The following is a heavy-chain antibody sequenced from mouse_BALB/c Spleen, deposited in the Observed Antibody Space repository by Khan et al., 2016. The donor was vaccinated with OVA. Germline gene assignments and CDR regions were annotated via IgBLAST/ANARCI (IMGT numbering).Heavy chain of an antibody. CDR2: ISYSGNT. J-gene: IGHJ2*01. Sequence: EVQLVESGPGLVKPSQSLSLTCTVTGYSITSDYAWNLIRQFPGNQLECMGHISYSGNTKYNPSLKSRISITRDTSKNQFFLQLNSVTTEDTATNYCARIYGGDFDYWGQGTTLTVSS. D-gene: IGHD1-1*01. CDR3: ARIYGGDFDY. CDR1: GYSITSDYA. V-gene: IGHV3-2*02.